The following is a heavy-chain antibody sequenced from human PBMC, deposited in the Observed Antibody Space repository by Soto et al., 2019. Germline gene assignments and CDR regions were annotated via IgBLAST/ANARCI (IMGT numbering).Heavy chain of an antibody. CDR2: INPSGGST. D-gene: IGHD2-15*01. CDR1: GYTFTSYY. Sequence: QVQLVQPGAEVKKPGASVKVSCKASGYTFTSYYMHWVRQAPGQGLEWMGIINPSGGSTSYAQKFQGRVTMTRDTSTSTVYMELSSLRSEDTAVYYCARGRAGSVVVVAATPVGYWGQGTLVTVSS. J-gene: IGHJ4*02. CDR3: ARGRAGSVVVVAATPVGY. V-gene: IGHV1-46*01.